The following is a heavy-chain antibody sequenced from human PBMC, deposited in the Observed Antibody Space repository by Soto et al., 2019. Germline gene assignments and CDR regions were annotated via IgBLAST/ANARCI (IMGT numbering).Heavy chain of an antibody. CDR2: INAGNGNT. CDR1: GYTFTSYA. V-gene: IGHV1-3*01. D-gene: IGHD2-15*01. J-gene: IGHJ4*02. CDR3: ARGPGGPDGPGDY. Sequence: QVQLVQSGAEVKKPGASVKVSCKASGYTFTSYAMHWVRQAPGQRLEWMGWINAGNGNTKYSQKFQGRVTITRDTAASTAYMELSSLISEDTAVYFCARGPGGPDGPGDYWGQGTLVTVS.